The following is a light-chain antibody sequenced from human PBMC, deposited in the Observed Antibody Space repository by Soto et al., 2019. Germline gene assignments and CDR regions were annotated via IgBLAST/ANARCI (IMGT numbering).Light chain of an antibody. CDR3: QQYDSLPYT. Sequence: DIQMTQSPSTLSASVGDGVTITCRASQRISSSLAWYQLKPGKAPRLLIYDASHLETGVPSKFSGSRSGTDFTFTINGLQPEDIATYCCQQYDSLPYTFGQGTKVDIK. V-gene: IGKV1-33*01. CDR2: DAS. CDR1: QRISSS. J-gene: IGKJ2*01.